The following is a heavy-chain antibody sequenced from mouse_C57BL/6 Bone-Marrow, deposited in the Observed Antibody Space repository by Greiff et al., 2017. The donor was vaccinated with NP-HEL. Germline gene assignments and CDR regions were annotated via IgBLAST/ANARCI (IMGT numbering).Heavy chain of an antibody. V-gene: IGHV5-6*01. CDR1: GFTFSSYG. CDR2: ISSGGSYT. CDR3: ARHFITTVVATEDY. J-gene: IGHJ4*01. Sequence: EVKLMESGGDLVKPGGSLKLSCAASGFTFSSYGMSWVRQTPDKRLELVATISSGGSYTYYPDSVKGRFTISRDNAKNTLDLQMSSLKSEDTAMYYCARHFITTVVATEDYWGQGTSVTVSS. D-gene: IGHD1-1*01.